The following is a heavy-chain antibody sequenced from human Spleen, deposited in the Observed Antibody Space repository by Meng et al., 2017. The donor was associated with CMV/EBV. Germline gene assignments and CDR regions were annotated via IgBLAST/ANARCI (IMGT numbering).Heavy chain of an antibody. V-gene: IGHV3-7*03. D-gene: IGHD5-18*01. CDR3: AKDVLGYSYGYVDYYYGMDV. J-gene: IGHJ6*02. CDR1: GFTFSSYW. Sequence: GESLKISCAASGFTFSSYWMSWVRQAPGKGLEWVANIKEDGSEKYYVDSVKGRFTISRDNAKNSLYLQMNSLRAEDTALYYCAKDVLGYSYGYVDYYYGMDVWGQGTTVTVSS. CDR2: IKEDGSEK.